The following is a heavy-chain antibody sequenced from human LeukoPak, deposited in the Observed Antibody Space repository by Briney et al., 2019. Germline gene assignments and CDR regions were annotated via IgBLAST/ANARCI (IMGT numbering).Heavy chain of an antibody. CDR2: INPNSGGT. Sequence: GGSLRLSCAASGYTFTGYYMHWVRQAPGQGLEWMGWINPNSGGTNYAQKFQGRVTMTRDTSISTAYMELSRLRSDDTAVYYCARETNHGTMVRGVIIKIDYWGQGTLVTVSS. J-gene: IGHJ4*02. D-gene: IGHD3-10*01. V-gene: IGHV1-2*02. CDR3: ARETNHGTMVRGVIIKIDY. CDR1: GYTFTGYY.